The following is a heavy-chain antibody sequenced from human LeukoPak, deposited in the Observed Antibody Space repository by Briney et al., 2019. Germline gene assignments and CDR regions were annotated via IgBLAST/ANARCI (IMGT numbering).Heavy chain of an antibody. CDR1: GGAIHSYY. J-gene: IGHJ6*03. D-gene: IGHD3-3*01. CDR3: ARTSASYYYYMDV. CDR2: IYFVGSA. Sequence: SETLSLTCSVSGGAIHSYYWSWIRQPPGKGLEWIGYIYFVGSANYNPSLKSRVSISLDKSRKQVSLKLNSVTAADTAVYYCARTSASYYYYMDVWGNGTTVTISS. V-gene: IGHV4-59*01.